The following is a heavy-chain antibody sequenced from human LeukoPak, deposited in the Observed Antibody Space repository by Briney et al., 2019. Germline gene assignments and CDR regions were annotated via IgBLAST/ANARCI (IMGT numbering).Heavy chain of an antibody. J-gene: IGHJ4*02. Sequence: SETLSLTCAVSGYTISSGYYWGWIRQPPGKGLEWIGSINHSGSTYYNPSLKSRVTISVDTSKNQFSLKLSSVTAADTAVYYCAREVYCGGDCYSHYFDYWGQGTLVTVSS. D-gene: IGHD2-21*01. CDR3: AREVYCGGDCYSHYFDY. CDR2: INHSGST. CDR1: GYTISSGYY. V-gene: IGHV4-38-2*01.